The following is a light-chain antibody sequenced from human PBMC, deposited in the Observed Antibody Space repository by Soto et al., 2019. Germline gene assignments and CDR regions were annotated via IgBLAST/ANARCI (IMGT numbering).Light chain of an antibody. CDR1: SSDVGGYNY. V-gene: IGLV2-14*01. CDR2: EVS. Sequence: QSAVTQPAFVSGSPGQSITISCTGTSSDVGGYNYVSWYQQHPGKAPKLMIYEVSNRPSGVSNRFSGSKSGNTASLTISGLQAEDEADYYCSSYTSSSTQVFGGGTKLTVL. J-gene: IGLJ2*01. CDR3: SSYTSSSTQV.